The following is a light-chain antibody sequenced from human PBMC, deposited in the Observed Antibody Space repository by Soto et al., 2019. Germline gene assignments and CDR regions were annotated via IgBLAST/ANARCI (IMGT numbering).Light chain of an antibody. CDR2: DAS. Sequence: EIVLTQSPATLSLSPGERATISCRASQSVSSYLAWYQQKPGQAPRLLIYDASNRATGIPARFSGSGSGTDFTLTFSILEPEDFVVYYCQQRRNWPYTFGQRTKLEIK. CDR1: QSVSSY. CDR3: QQRRNWPYT. V-gene: IGKV3-11*01. J-gene: IGKJ2*01.